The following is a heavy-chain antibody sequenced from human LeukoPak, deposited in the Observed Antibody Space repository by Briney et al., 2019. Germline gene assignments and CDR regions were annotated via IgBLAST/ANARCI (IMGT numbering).Heavy chain of an antibody. Sequence: GASVKVSCKASGYTFTSYYMHWVRQAPGQGLEWMGIVNPSGGSTSYAQKFQGRVTMTRDMSTSTVYMELSSLRSEDTAVYYCARDPGGSYFDYWGQGTLVTVSS. J-gene: IGHJ4*02. CDR3: ARDPGGSYFDY. CDR1: GYTFTSYY. D-gene: IGHD1-26*01. V-gene: IGHV1-46*01. CDR2: VNPSGGST.